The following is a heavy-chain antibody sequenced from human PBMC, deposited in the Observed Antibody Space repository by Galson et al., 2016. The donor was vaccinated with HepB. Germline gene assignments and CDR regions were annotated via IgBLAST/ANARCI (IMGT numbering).Heavy chain of an antibody. D-gene: IGHD4-17*01. V-gene: IGHV1-18*01. CDR2: INSYNRNT. CDR1: GHTFRNFG. CDR3: ARDRGRDLRFFEY. J-gene: IGHJ4*02. Sequence: SVKVSCKASGHTFRNFGISWVRQAPGQGLEWMGWINSYNRNTYYAPKFQGRVTLTTDTSTSTDTSTSTAYMELRSLRSDDTAVYYCARDRGRDLRFFEYWGQGTLVTVSS.